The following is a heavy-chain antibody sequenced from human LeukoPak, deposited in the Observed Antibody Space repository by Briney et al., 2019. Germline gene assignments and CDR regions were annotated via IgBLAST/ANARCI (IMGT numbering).Heavy chain of an antibody. Sequence: SVKVSCKASGGTFSSYTISWVRQAPGQGLEWMGRIIPILGIANYAQKFQGRVTITADKSTSTAYMELSGLRSEDTAVYYCARGGGGYMIFDYWGQGTLVTVSS. V-gene: IGHV1-69*02. CDR2: IIPILGIA. CDR3: ARGGGGYMIFDY. J-gene: IGHJ4*02. D-gene: IGHD5-12*01. CDR1: GGTFSSYT.